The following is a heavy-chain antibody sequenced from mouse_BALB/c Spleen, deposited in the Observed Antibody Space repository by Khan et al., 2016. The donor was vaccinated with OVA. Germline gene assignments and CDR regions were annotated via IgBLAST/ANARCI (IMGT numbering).Heavy chain of an antibody. CDR1: GFTFTDYY. Sequence: EVQLQESGGGLVQPGGSLRLSCATSGFTFTDYYMTWVRQLPGKALEWLGFIRNTANGNTTEYSASVTGRFTISRDNSQSIVYLQMNTMRAEDSATYYYARETGVDINWYLDVGGAGTTVTVAS. D-gene: IGHD1-1*01. V-gene: IGHV7-3*02. CDR3: ARETGVDINWYLDV. J-gene: IGHJ1*01. CDR2: IRNTANGNTT.